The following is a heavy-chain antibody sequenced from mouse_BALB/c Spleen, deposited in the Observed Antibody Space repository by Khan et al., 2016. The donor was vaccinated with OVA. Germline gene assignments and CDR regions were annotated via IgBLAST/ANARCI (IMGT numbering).Heavy chain of an antibody. CDR1: GYTFTSYT. CDR3: VRDGAYYRNDGCVAY. V-gene: IGHV1-4*01. J-gene: IGHJ3*01. Sequence: QVQLQQSGAELARPGASVKMSCKASGYTFTSYTIHWIKLRPGQGLEWLGYINPSNGSTNYNQKFKDKAPLTADKSSTTAYMQLSSLTSDHSEVYNWVRDGAYYRNDGCVAYWGKGTLGTVSA. CDR2: INPSNGST. D-gene: IGHD2-14*01.